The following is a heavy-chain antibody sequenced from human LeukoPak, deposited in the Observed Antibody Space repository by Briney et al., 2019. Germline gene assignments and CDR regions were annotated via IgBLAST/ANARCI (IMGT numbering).Heavy chain of an antibody. CDR2: IYYSGST. V-gene: IGHV4-39*07. J-gene: IGHJ6*03. CDR3: ARDRESYGYYYYYYYMDV. D-gene: IGHD5-18*01. Sequence: SETLSLTCTVSGGSISSSSYYWGWIRQPPGKGLEWIGSIYYSGSTYYNPSLKSRVTISVDTSKNQFSLKLSSVTAADTAVYYCARDRESYGYYYYYYYMDVWGKGTTVTVSS. CDR1: GGSISSSSYY.